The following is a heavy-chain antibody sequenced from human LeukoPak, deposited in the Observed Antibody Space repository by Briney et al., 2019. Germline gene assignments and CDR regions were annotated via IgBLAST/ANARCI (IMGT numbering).Heavy chain of an antibody. J-gene: IGHJ2*01. D-gene: IGHD3-22*01. CDR2: IYSGGST. CDR3: ARDKVYYYDSSGYSSYWYFRL. CDR1: GFTVNSNY. V-gene: IGHV3-66*01. Sequence: PGGSLRLSCTASGFTVNSNYMIWVRQAPGKGLEWVSVIYSGGSTYYADSVKGRFTISRDNSKNTLYLQMNSLRAEDTAVYYCARDKVYYYDSSGYSSYWYFRLWRRGTLVTVSS.